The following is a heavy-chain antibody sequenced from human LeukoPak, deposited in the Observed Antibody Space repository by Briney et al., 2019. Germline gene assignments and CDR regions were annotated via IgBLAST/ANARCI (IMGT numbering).Heavy chain of an antibody. CDR3: AREGPVVRGSEVDY. CDR1: GFTFSSYG. V-gene: IGHV3-7*01. J-gene: IGHJ4*02. CDR2: IKQDGSEK. Sequence: GRSLRLSCAASGFTFSSYGMHWVRQAPGKGLEWVANIKQDGSEKYYVDSVKGRFATSRDNAKNSLYLQLNSLRDEDTAVYYCAREGPVVRGSEVDYWGQGTLVTVSS. D-gene: IGHD4-23*01.